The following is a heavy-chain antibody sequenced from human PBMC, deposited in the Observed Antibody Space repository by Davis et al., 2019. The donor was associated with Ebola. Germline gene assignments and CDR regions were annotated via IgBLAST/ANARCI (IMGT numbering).Heavy chain of an antibody. J-gene: IGHJ4*02. CDR2: INSDGTST. V-gene: IGHV3-74*01. D-gene: IGHD2-15*01. Sequence: GESLKISCAASGFTFSNYWMHWVRQAPGKGLVWVSRINSDGTSTTYADSVKGRFTISRDNAENTLYLQMNSLRAEDTAVYYCARECSGGSCQGGYWGQGTLVTVSS. CDR3: ARECSGGSCQGGY. CDR1: GFTFSNYW.